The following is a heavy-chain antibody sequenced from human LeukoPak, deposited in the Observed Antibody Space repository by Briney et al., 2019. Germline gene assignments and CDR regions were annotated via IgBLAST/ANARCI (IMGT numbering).Heavy chain of an antibody. CDR2: IYSGGST. V-gene: IGHV3-53*01. D-gene: IGHD3-22*01. Sequence: GGSLRLSCAASGFTVSSNYMSWVRQAPGKGLEWVSVIYSGGSTYYADSVKGRFTISRDNSKNTLYLQMNSLRAEDTAVYYCARERGRYYYDSSGTHWYYWGQGTLVTVSS. CDR1: GFTVSSNY. CDR3: ARERGRYYYDSSGTHWYY. J-gene: IGHJ4*02.